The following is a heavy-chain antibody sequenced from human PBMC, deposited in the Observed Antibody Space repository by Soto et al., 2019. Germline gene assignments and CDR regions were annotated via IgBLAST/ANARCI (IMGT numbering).Heavy chain of an antibody. V-gene: IGHV1-3*01. Sequence: QVQLVQSGADVKKPGASVKVSCKTSGYNFIANAVHWVRQAPGQGLEWMGWINCDNGNTKYSRKMQGRLTISRDKSATTVYMELSALTSEDTAVYFCARDDVGSAWPYWGQGTLVSVSS. J-gene: IGHJ4*02. D-gene: IGHD6-19*01. CDR1: GYNFIANA. CDR3: ARDDVGSAWPY. CDR2: INCDNGNT.